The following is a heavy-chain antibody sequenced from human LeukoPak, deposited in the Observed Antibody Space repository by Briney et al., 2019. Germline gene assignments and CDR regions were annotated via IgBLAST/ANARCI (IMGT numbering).Heavy chain of an antibody. D-gene: IGHD1-1*01. V-gene: IGHV3-23*05. CDR2: IRHSDSNT. CDR1: GFTFSSSG. J-gene: IGHJ6*03. Sequence: GGSLRLSCAASGFTFSSSGMSWVRQALGSGLEWVSSIRHSDSNTYYADSVMGRFTISRDNSKNTLYLQMNSLSAEDTAVYYCAKRGNPTVGHHYLDVWGKGTTVSVSS. CDR3: AKRGNPTVGHHYLDV.